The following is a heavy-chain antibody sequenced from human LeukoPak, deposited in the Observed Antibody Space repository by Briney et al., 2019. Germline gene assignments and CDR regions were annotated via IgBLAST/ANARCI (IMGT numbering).Heavy chain of an antibody. Sequence: PSETLPLTCTVSGASVSSYYWSWFRQPPGKGLEWIGYIDNSGSTNYNPSLRSRVTISVDKSKNQFSLKLSSVTAADTAVYYCARMTYDPHGVDVWGKGTTVTVSS. CDR1: GASVSSYY. D-gene: IGHD5-12*01. J-gene: IGHJ6*04. CDR2: IDNSGST. V-gene: IGHV4-59*02. CDR3: ARMTYDPHGVDV.